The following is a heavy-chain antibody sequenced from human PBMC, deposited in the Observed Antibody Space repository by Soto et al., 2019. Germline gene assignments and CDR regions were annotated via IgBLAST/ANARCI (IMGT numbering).Heavy chain of an antibody. D-gene: IGHD4-4*01. CDR1: GYPFTGPY. CDR2: INPSGGGT. CDR3: ARDFRTYSHGVDV. Sequence: QAQLVQSGTEVKKPGASVKVSCKASGYPFTGPYIYWVRQAPGQGLEWMGWINPSGGGTEFAEKFQGRVTVTRDTSIRTVFLELNSLTSDDTGVYFCARDFRTYSHGVDVWGQGTAVTVSS. V-gene: IGHV1-2*02. J-gene: IGHJ6*02.